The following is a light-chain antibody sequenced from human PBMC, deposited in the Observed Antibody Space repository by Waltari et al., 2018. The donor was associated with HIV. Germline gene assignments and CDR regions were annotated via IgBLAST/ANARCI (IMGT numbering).Light chain of an antibody. V-gene: IGLV2-14*01. CDR3: CSYTAIHTLI. Sequence: QSALTQPASVSGSPGQSITISCAGTPSDLGIFDSVSWYQQHPGRAPQLMIFGVYSRPSGVSSRFSGSKSGNTASLTISGLQAEDEANYYCCSYTAIHTLIFGGGTKLTVL. J-gene: IGLJ2*01. CDR1: PSDLGIFDS. CDR2: GVY.